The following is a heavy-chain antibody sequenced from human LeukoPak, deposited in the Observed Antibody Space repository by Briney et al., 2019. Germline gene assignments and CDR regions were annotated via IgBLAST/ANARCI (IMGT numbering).Heavy chain of an antibody. CDR2: INTNTGNP. V-gene: IGHV7-4-1*02. CDR3: ARGGYYDSSGYSDAFDI. CDR1: GYTFTSYA. J-gene: IGHJ3*02. D-gene: IGHD3-22*01. Sequence: ASVKVSCKASGYTFTSYAMNWVRQAPGQGLEWMGWINTNTGNPTYAQGFTGQFVFSLDTSVSTAYLQISSLKAEDTAVYYCARGGYYDSSGYSDAFDIWGQGTMVTVSS.